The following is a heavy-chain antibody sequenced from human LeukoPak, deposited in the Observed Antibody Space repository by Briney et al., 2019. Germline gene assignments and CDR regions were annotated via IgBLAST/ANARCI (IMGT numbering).Heavy chain of an antibody. Sequence: GGSLRLSCVASGFTFSSYGMHWVRQAPGKGLEWVAVISYDGSNKYYADSVKGRFTISRDNSKNTLYLQMNSLRAEDTAVYYCAKALKGGPFDYWGQGTLVTVSS. D-gene: IGHD3-16*01. V-gene: IGHV3-30*18. CDR1: GFTFSSYG. CDR3: AKALKGGPFDY. J-gene: IGHJ4*02. CDR2: ISYDGSNK.